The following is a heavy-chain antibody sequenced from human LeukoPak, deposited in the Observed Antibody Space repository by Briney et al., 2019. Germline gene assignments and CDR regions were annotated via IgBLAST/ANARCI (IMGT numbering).Heavy chain of an antibody. CDR1: GGTFSSYA. D-gene: IGHD3-10*01. V-gene: IGHV1-69*01. CDR3: ATEEDYGSGSYYTLDY. Sequence: SVKVSCKASGGTFSSYAISWVRQAPGQGLEWMGGIIPIFGTASYAQKFQGRVTITADESTSTAYMELSSLRSEDTAVYYCATEEDYGSGSYYTLDYWGQGTLVTVSS. J-gene: IGHJ4*02. CDR2: IIPIFGTA.